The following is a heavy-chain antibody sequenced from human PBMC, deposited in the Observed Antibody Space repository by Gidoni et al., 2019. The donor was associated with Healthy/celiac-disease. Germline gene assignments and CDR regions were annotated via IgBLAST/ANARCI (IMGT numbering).Heavy chain of an antibody. CDR2: INHSGST. J-gene: IGHJ4*02. CDR1: VGSFSGYY. Sequence: QVQLQQWGAGLLKPSETLSLTCAVSVGSFSGYYWSWIRQPPGKGLEWIGEINHSGSTNYNPALKSRVTISVDTSKNQFSLKLSSGTAADTAVYYCARGRSGGSCLRVWGQGTLVTVSS. D-gene: IGHD2-15*01. CDR3: ARGRSGGSCLRV. V-gene: IGHV4-34*01.